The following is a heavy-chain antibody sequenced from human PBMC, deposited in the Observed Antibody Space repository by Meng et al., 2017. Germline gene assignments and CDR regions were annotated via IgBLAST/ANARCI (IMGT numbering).Heavy chain of an antibody. CDR2: IKQDGSEK. J-gene: IGHJ4*02. CDR3: ARDSGAAFDSSGLYYFDY. V-gene: IGHV3-7*01. D-gene: IGHD3-22*01. Sequence: GESLKISCAASGFTFSSYWMSWVRQAPGKGLEWVANIKQDGSEKYYVDSVKGRFTISRDNVKNSLYLQMNSLRAEDTAVYYCARDSGAAFDSSGLYYFDYWGQGTLVTVSS. CDR1: GFTFSSYW.